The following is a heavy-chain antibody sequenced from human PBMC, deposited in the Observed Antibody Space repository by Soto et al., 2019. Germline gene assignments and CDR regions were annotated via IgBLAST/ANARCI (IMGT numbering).Heavy chain of an antibody. CDR3: ARGDSTDCSNGVCSFFYNHDMDV. Sequence: ASVKVSCKASGYSFTDYHIHWVRQAPGQGLEWLGRINPKSGGTSTAQKFQGWVTMTTDTSISTASTELTRLTSDDTAIYYCARGDSTDCSNGVCSFFYNHDMDVWGQGTTVTVSS. J-gene: IGHJ6*02. CDR1: GYSFTDYH. D-gene: IGHD2-8*01. V-gene: IGHV1-2*04. CDR2: INPKSGGT.